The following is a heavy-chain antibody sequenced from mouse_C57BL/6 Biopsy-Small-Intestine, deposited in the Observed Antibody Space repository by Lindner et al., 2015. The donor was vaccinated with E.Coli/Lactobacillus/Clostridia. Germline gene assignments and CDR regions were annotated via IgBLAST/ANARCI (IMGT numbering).Heavy chain of an antibody. CDR1: GYTFTSYA. CDR2: ISTYNGNT. Sequence: SVKVSCKASGYTFTSYAINWVRQAPGQGLEWMGWISTYNGNTGYARKFQGRVTLTTDTSTSTAYMELRSLRSDDTAVYYCARVQTTQNTYYYYYMDVWGKGATVTVSS. V-gene: IGHV1-81*01. CDR3: ARVQTTQNTYYYYYMDV. J-gene: IGHJ1*03. D-gene: IGHD5-1-1*01.